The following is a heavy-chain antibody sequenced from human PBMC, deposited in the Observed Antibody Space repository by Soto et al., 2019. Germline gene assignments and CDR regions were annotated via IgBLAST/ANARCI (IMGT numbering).Heavy chain of an antibody. J-gene: IGHJ6*02. D-gene: IGHD5-12*01. CDR3: ARGGPHSGYGGDGMDV. CDR2: INPSGGST. V-gene: IGHV1-46*01. CDR1: GYTFTSYY. Sequence: ASVKVSCKASGYTFTSYYMHWARQAPGQGLEWMGIINPSGGSTSYAQKFQGRVTMTRDTSTSTVYMELSSLRSEDTAVYYCARGGPHSGYGGDGMDVWGQGTTVTVSS.